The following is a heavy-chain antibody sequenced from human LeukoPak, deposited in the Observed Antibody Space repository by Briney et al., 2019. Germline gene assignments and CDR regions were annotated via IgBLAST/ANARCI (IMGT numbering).Heavy chain of an antibody. V-gene: IGHV3-21*05. Sequence: RGSLRLSCAASGFTFSDYSMNWVRRAPGRGLEWISYIGLASGFVSYADSVKGRFSISSDTARNSVYLQMSSLRAEDTAVYYCARDHNWAFDSWGQGTLVTVSS. D-gene: IGHD1-20*01. CDR2: IGLASGFV. CDR3: ARDHNWAFDS. J-gene: IGHJ4*02. CDR1: GFTFSDYS.